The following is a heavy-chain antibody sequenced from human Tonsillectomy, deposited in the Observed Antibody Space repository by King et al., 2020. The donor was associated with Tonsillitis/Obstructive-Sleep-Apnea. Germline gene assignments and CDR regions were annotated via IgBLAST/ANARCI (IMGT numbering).Heavy chain of an antibody. Sequence: VQLVESGGGLVQPGGSLRLSCAASGFTFSSYSMSWVRQAPGKGLEWVSAISGRGGSTYYADSVKGRFTISRDNSKNKLYLQMNSLRAEDTAVYYCAKADGWYSGTVDYWGQGTLVTVSS. V-gene: IGHV3-23*04. D-gene: IGHD6-19*01. CDR3: AKADGWYSGTVDY. CDR2: ISGRGGST. CDR1: GFTFSSYS. J-gene: IGHJ4*02.